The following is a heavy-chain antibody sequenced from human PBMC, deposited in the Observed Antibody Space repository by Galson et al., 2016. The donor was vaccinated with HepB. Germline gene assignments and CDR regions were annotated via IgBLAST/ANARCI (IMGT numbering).Heavy chain of an antibody. Sequence: SLRLSCAASGFTFSSHGMHWVRQAPGKGLEWVAVISFDGKTKYYADSVKGRLIISRDNTANSLYLQINSLRRDDTAVYYCARRSRLNYYVHYNMDVWGLGTTVIVSS. CDR2: ISFDGKTK. V-gene: IGHV3-30*03. D-gene: IGHD3-10*02. J-gene: IGHJ6*02. CDR3: ARRSRLNYYVHYNMDV. CDR1: GFTFSSHG.